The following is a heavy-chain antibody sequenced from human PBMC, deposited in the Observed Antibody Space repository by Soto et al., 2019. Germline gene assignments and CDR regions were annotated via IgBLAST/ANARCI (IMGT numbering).Heavy chain of an antibody. J-gene: IGHJ5*02. Sequence: QLVQSGVEMTNPGASVKVSCKASGYTFTSYGISWVRQAPGQGLEWMGWISGFNDDTNHAQKFQGRVTVTKDTSTSTAYMELRSLKSDDTAMYYCARSGSYYPARNWFGPWGQGTLVIVSS. D-gene: IGHD3-10*01. CDR2: ISGFNDDT. V-gene: IGHV1-18*01. CDR3: ARSGSYYPARNWFGP. CDR1: GYTFTSYG.